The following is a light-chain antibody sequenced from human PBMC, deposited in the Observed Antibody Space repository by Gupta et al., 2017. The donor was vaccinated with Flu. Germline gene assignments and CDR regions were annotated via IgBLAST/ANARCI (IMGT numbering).Light chain of an antibody. Sequence: QPPSASGTPGQSVTISCSGSSSNIGSDYVFWYQQLPGTAPKLLIYRNNQRPSGVPDRFSGSKSGTSASLAIGGLRSEDEADYYCAAWDDTLSGYVFGTGTRVTV. CDR3: AAWDDTLSGYV. CDR2: RNN. J-gene: IGLJ1*01. CDR1: SSNIGSDY. V-gene: IGLV1-47*01.